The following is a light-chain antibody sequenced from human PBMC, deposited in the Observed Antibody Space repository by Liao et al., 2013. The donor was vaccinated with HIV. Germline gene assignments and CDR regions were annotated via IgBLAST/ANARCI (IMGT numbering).Light chain of an antibody. V-gene: IGLV3-1*01. Sequence: SFELIQPPSVSVSPGQTASITCSGDKLGDNFAFWYQQRPGQSPALIIYQDNKRPSGIPERFSGSNSGNTATLTISGTQAVDEAEYYCQAWDSRTMVFGGGTKLTVL. J-gene: IGLJ2*01. CDR3: QAWDSRTMV. CDR2: QDN. CDR1: KLGDNF.